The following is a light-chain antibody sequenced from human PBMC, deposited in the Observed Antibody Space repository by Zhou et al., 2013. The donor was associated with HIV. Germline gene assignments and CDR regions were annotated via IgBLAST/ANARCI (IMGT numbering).Light chain of an antibody. J-gene: IGKJ1*01. Sequence: EIVLTQSPGTLSLSPGERATLSCRASQSVSSNYLAWYQQKPGQAPRLLIYGASSRATGIPDRFSGSGSGTDFTLTISRLESEDFAVYYCQQYGSSLWTFGQGPRSEIK. CDR3: QQYGSSLWT. CDR1: QSVSSNY. CDR2: GAS. V-gene: IGKV3-20*01.